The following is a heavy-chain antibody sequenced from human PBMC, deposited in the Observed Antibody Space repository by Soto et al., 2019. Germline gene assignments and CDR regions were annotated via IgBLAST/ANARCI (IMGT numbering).Heavy chain of an antibody. J-gene: IGHJ4*02. CDR3: ARVKATLYRHYYFDY. CDR1: GGSISSYY. D-gene: IGHD5-12*01. CDR2: IYYSGST. Sequence: PSETLSLTCTVSGGSISSYYWTWIRQPPGKGLEWIGYIYYSGSTNYNPSLKSRVTISVDTSKNQFSLKLSSVTAADTAVYYCARVKATLYRHYYFDYWGQGTPVIVSS. V-gene: IGHV4-59*01.